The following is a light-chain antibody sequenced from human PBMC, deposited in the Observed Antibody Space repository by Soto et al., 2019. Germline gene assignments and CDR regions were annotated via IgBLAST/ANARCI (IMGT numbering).Light chain of an antibody. CDR3: QQYITYSRT. CDR1: QSISTW. Sequence: DIQMTQSPSTLSASVGDRVTITCRASQSISTWLAWYQHKPGKAPKLLIYQASNLEGGVPSRFSGSASGTEFTLTISSLQPDDFATYYCQQYITYSRTFGQGTKVETK. CDR2: QAS. J-gene: IGKJ2*02. V-gene: IGKV1-5*03.